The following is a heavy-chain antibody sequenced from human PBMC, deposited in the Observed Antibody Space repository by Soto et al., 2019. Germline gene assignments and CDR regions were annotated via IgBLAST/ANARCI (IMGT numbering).Heavy chain of an antibody. CDR2: IYYTGST. CDR3: ARARRTVITMVRGTNWFDP. D-gene: IGHD3-10*01. V-gene: IGHV4-59*08. Sequence: PSETLSLTCTVSGVSMSSYYWSWFRQPPGKGLECIGHIYYTGSTYYNPSLKSRVTISVDTSKNQFSLKLSSVTAADTAVYYCARARRTVITMVRGTNWFDPWGQGTLVTVSS. J-gene: IGHJ5*02. CDR1: GVSMSSYY.